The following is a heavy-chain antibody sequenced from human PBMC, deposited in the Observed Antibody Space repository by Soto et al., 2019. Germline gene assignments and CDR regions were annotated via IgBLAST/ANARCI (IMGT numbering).Heavy chain of an antibody. V-gene: IGHV3-7*01. D-gene: IGHD6-6*01. CDR3: ARDSSWYDGIDV. CDR1: GFPCSIYW. CDR2: IKQDGSEK. J-gene: IGHJ6*02. Sequence: GGSLRLSCAASGFPCSIYWMSWVRQSPGKGLEWVANIKQDGSEKYYVDSVKGRFTISRDNAKNSLYLQMNRLRAEDTAVYYCARDSSWYDGIDVSPQGLTFTVS.